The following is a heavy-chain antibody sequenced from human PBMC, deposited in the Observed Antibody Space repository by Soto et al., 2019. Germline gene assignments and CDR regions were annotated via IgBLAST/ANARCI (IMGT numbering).Heavy chain of an antibody. CDR1: GGSISSSYW. V-gene: IGHV4-4*02. J-gene: IGHJ4*02. D-gene: IGHD1-20*01. Sequence: QVQLQESGPGLVKPSGTLSLTCAVSGGSISSSYWWSWVRQPPGKGLEWIGETYHSGSTNYNPSPKSRAPXSXDQXKNQFSLKLSSVTAADTAVYYCARWGAYNWNDPGYWGQGTLVTVSS. CDR2: TYHSGST. CDR3: ARWGAYNWNDPGY.